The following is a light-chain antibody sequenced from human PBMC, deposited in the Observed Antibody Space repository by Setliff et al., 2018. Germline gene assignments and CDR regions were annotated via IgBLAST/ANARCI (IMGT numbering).Light chain of an antibody. J-gene: IGLJ1*01. CDR1: SSNIGSKT. CDR3: AAWDDSLNSYV. CDR2: SND. Sequence: QSVLTQPPSASETPGQRVTISCSGSSSNIGSKTVSWYQQLPGTAPKLLIYSNDQRPSGVTDRFSGSKSGTSASLAISGLQSEDEADYYCAAWDDSLNSYVFGTGTKGTVL. V-gene: IGLV1-44*01.